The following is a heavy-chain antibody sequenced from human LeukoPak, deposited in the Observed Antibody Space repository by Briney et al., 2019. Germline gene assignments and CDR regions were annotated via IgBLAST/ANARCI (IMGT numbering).Heavy chain of an antibody. CDR3: CKSYYDSSGYYYYFDY. Sequence: PGRSLRLSCTASGFTFGDYAMSWFRQAPGKGLEWVGFIRSKAYGGTTEYAASVEGRFTISRDDSKSIAYLQMNSLKTEDTAVYYCCKSYYDSSGYYYYFDYWGQGTLVTVSS. D-gene: IGHD3-22*01. CDR1: GFTFGDYA. J-gene: IGHJ4*02. CDR2: IRSKAYGGTT. V-gene: IGHV3-49*03.